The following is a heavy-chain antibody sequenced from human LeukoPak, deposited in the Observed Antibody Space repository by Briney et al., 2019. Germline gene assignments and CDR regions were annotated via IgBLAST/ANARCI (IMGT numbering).Heavy chain of an antibody. CDR3: ARAFVVVAAPGY. CDR2: ISYDGSNK. J-gene: IGHJ4*02. Sequence: GGSLRLSCAASGFTFSSYAMHWVRQAPGKGLEWVAVISYDGSNKYYADSVKGRFTISRDNSKNTLYLQMNSLRAEDTAVYYCARAFVVVAAPGYWGQGTLVTVSS. D-gene: IGHD2-15*01. V-gene: IGHV3-30*04. CDR1: GFTFSSYA.